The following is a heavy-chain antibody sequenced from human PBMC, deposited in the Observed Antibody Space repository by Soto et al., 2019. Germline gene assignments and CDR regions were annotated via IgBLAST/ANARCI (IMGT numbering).Heavy chain of an antibody. Sequence: SETLSLTCTVSGGSITSGGYSWTWIRQSPGKGPEWIGYTYQSGSAYYNPSLKSRVTISVDRSKNQFSLNLTSVTAADTAVYYCARDYYGIDVWGQGTMVTVSS. CDR2: TYQSGSA. J-gene: IGHJ6*02. V-gene: IGHV4-30-2*06. CDR3: ARDYYGIDV. CDR1: GGSITSGGYS.